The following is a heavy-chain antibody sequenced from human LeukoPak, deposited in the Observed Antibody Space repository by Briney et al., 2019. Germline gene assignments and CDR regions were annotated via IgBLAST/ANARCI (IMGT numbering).Heavy chain of an antibody. V-gene: IGHV4-59*01. Sequence: ASETLSLTCTVFGASFSSSYWRWIRQPPGKGLEWIGYIYYSGSTNYNPSLKSRVTISVDTSKNQCSLKLSSVTAADTAVYYCGRGGASFDYWGQGTLVTVSS. J-gene: IGHJ4*02. D-gene: IGHD3-10*01. CDR3: GRGGASFDY. CDR1: GASFSSSY. CDR2: IYYSGST.